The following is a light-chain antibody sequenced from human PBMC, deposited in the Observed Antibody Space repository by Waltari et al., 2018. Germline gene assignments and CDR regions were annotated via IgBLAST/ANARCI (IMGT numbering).Light chain of an antibody. CDR3: QQYNNWPPGT. J-gene: IGKJ1*01. V-gene: IGKV3-15*01. CDR2: GAS. Sequence: ETVVTQSPATLSVSPGERATLSCRTSQTIGRSLAWYQQKPGQAPRLVIYGASIRATGMPARFSGSGSETEFALTISGLQSEDFAVYYCQQYNNWPPGTFGQGTKVEI. CDR1: QTIGRS.